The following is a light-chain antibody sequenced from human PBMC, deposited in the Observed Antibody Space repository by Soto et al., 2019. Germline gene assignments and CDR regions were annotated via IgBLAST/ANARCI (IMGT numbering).Light chain of an antibody. V-gene: IGKV3-11*01. Sequence: DIVLTQSPASLSLTPGERAPLSCRASQSVSSFLSWHQQKPGQAPRLLIYDASKRATGIPARFSGSGSGTDFTLTISSLEPEDFAVYYCQQRLNWPPTFGQGARLEIK. J-gene: IGKJ5*01. CDR1: QSVSSF. CDR2: DAS. CDR3: QQRLNWPPT.